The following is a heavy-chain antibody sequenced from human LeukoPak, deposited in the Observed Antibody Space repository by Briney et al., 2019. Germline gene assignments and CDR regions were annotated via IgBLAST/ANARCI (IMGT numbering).Heavy chain of an antibody. CDR1: GFTVSSNY. V-gene: IGHV3-53*01. Sequence: PGGSLRLSCAASGFTVSSNYMSWVRQAPGKGLEWVSVIYSGGSTYYADSVKGRFTISRDNSKNTLYLQMNSLRAEDTAVYYCARKRGGWLQRAAFDIWGQGTMVTVSS. CDR2: IYSGGST. J-gene: IGHJ3*02. CDR3: ARKRGGWLQRAAFDI. D-gene: IGHD5-24*01.